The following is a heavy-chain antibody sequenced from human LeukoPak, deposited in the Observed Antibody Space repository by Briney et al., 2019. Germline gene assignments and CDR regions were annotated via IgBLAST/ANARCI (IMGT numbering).Heavy chain of an antibody. J-gene: IGHJ6*02. V-gene: IGHV3-48*03. CDR1: GLTFRRDE. Sequence: PGGSLRLSCAASGLTFRRDEMNWVRQTPGKGLEWVSYISGSGLSIHYAGSVRGRFTGSRDNAKNSLFLQMNGLRAEDTAIYYCARLYVGDNYYYAMDVWGLGTTVTVSS. CDR3: ARLYVGDNYYYAMDV. D-gene: IGHD2-21*02. CDR2: ISGSGLSI.